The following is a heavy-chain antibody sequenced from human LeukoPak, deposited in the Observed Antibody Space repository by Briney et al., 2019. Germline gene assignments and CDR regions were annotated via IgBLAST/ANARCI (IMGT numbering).Heavy chain of an antibody. CDR3: ATANYGDYVAY. V-gene: IGHV4-59*01. CDR2: IYYSGST. J-gene: IGHJ4*02. Sequence: SETLSLTCTVSGGSISSYYWSWIRQPPGKGLEWIGYIYYSGSTNYNASLKSRVTISVDTSKNQFSLKLSSVTAADTAVYYCATANYGDYVAYWGQGTLVTVSS. D-gene: IGHD4-17*01. CDR1: GGSISSYY.